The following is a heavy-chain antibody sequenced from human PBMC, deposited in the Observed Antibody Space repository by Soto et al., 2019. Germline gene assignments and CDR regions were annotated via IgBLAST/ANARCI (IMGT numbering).Heavy chain of an antibody. J-gene: IGHJ4*02. D-gene: IGHD2-2*01. CDR3: AKDRCSSTSCYYFDY. CDR1: GFTFSSYG. V-gene: IGHV3-30*18. CDR2: ISYDGSNK. Sequence: GGSLRLSCAASGFTFSSYGMHWVRQAPGKGLEWVAVISYDGSNKYYADSVKGRFTISRDNSKNTLYLQMNSLRAEDTAVYYCAKDRCSSTSCYYFDYWGQGTLVTVSS.